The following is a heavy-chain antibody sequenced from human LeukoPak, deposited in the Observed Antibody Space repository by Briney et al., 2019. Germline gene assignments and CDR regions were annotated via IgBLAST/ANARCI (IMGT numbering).Heavy chain of an antibody. CDR2: ISSSSSTI. J-gene: IGHJ4*02. Sequence: GGSLRLSCAASGFTLSSYSMNWVRQAPGKGLEWVSYISSSSSTIYYADSVKGRFTISRDNAKNSLYLQMNSLRAEDTAVYYCARGGQFMITPPIDWGQGTLVTVSS. V-gene: IGHV3-48*01. D-gene: IGHD3-16*01. CDR1: GFTLSSYS. CDR3: ARGGQFMITPPID.